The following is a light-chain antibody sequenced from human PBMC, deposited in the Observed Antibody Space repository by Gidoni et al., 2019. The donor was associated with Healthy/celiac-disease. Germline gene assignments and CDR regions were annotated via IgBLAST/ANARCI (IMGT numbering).Light chain of an antibody. J-gene: IGLJ1*01. Sequence: QSVLTQPPSVSGAPGQRVTIACTGSSSNIGAGYDVHWYQQLPGTAPKLLISGNSNRPSGVPDRFSGSKSGTSASLAITGLQAEDESDYYCQSYDSSYVFGTGTKVTVL. CDR1: SSNIGAGYD. CDR2: GNS. CDR3: QSYDSSYV. V-gene: IGLV1-40*01.